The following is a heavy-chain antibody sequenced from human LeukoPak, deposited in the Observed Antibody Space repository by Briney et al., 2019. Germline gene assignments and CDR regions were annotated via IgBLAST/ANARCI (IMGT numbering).Heavy chain of an antibody. D-gene: IGHD5-12*01. CDR1: GFTFSSYA. Sequence: GGSLRLSCAASGFTFSSYAMSWVRQAPGKGLEWVANIKEDGSEKYYVDSVKGRFTISRDNAKNSLYLQMNSLRAEDTAIYYCAREGGYSGYAPGSDAFDIWGQGTKVTVSS. J-gene: IGHJ3*02. V-gene: IGHV3-7*04. CDR3: AREGGYSGYAPGSDAFDI. CDR2: IKEDGSEK.